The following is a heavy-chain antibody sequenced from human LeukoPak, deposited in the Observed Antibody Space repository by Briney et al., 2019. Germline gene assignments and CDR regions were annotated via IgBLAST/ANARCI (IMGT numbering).Heavy chain of an antibody. CDR2: ISSSSSYI. D-gene: IGHD6-13*01. J-gene: IGHJ4*02. CDR1: GGSVSSSS. V-gene: IGHV3-21*01. Sequence: ETLSLTCTVSGGSVSSSSYYWGWIRQPPGKGLEWVSSISSSSSYIYYADSVKGRFTISRDNAKNSLYLQMNSLRAEDTAVYYCASEIIAATSLGDYWGQGTLVTVSS. CDR3: ASEIIAATSLGDY.